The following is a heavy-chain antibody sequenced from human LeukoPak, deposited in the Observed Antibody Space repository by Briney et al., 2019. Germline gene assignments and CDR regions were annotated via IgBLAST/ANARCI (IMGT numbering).Heavy chain of an antibody. V-gene: IGHV4-61*08. J-gene: IGHJ4*02. CDR1: GGSISSGDYY. Sequence: PSETLSLTCTVSGGSISSGDYYWSWIRQPPGKGLEWIGYIYYSGSTNYNPSLKSRVTISVDTSKNQFSLKLSSVTAADTAVYYCARGGTRPDYYFDYWGQGTLLTVSS. CDR3: ARGGTRPDYYFDY. D-gene: IGHD2-2*01. CDR2: IYYSGST.